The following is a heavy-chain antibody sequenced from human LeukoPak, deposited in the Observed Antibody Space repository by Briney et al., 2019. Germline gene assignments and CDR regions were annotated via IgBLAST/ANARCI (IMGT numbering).Heavy chain of an antibody. D-gene: IGHD2-15*01. V-gene: IGHV4-61*05. CDR2: IYYSGST. Sequence: SETLSLTCTVSGGSISSSSYYWSWIRQPPGKGLEWIGYIYYSGSTNYNPSLKSRVTISVDTSKNQFSLKLSSVTAADTAVYYCARHRPKPCEGYCSGQAFDIWGQGTIVTVSS. CDR1: GGSISSSSYY. J-gene: IGHJ3*02. CDR3: ARHRPKPCEGYCSGQAFDI.